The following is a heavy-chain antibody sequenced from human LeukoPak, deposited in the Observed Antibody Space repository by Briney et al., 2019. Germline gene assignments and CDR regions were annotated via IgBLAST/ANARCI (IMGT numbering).Heavy chain of an antibody. CDR1: GYTFTRYY. J-gene: IGHJ3*01. CDR2: INPSGGSA. CDR3: ASGSGWDDAFDF. V-gene: IGHV1-46*01. D-gene: IGHD6-19*01. Sequence: EASVKVSCKASGYTFTRYYMHWVRQAPGQGLEWMGIINPSGGSARYAQKFQGRVTMTRDTSTSTVYMGVSSLRSEDTAVYYCASGSGWDDAFDFWGQGTMVTVSS.